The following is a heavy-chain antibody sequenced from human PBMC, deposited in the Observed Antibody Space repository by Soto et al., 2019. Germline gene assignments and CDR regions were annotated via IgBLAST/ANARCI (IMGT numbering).Heavy chain of an antibody. CDR1: GYTLTELS. CDR3: ARPATPYDKSAFDI. J-gene: IGHJ3*02. D-gene: IGHD3-9*01. Sequence: ASVKVSCKVSGYTLTELSMHWVRQAPGKGLEWMGGFDPEDGETIYAQKFQGRVTMTRDTSTSTVYMELSSLRSEDTAVYYCARPATPYDKSAFDIWGQGTMVTVSS. V-gene: IGHV1-24*01. CDR2: FDPEDGET.